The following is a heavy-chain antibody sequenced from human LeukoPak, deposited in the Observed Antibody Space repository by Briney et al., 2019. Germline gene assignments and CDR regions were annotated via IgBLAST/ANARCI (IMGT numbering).Heavy chain of an antibody. CDR2: ISAYNGNT. CDR3: ARDNRQLGYNWFDP. CDR1: GYTFTSYG. D-gene: IGHD6-6*01. J-gene: IGHJ5*02. V-gene: IGHV1-18*01. Sequence: ASVKVSCKASGYTFTSYGISWVRQAPGQGLEWMGWISAYNGNTNYAQKLQGRVTMTTDTSTSTAYMELRSLRSDDTAVYYCARDNRQLGYNWFDPWGQGTLVTVSS.